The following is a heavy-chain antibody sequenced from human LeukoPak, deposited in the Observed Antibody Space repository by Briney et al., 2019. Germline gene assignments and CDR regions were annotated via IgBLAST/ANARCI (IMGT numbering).Heavy chain of an antibody. Sequence: SETLSLTCAVYGGSFSGYYWSWIRQPPGKGLEWTGEINHSGSTNYNPSLKSRVTISVDTSKNQFSLKLSSVTAADTAVYYCARVSGGYSYGPMIFDYWGQGTLVTVSS. CDR2: INHSGST. V-gene: IGHV4-34*01. J-gene: IGHJ4*02. CDR1: GGSFSGYY. CDR3: ARVSGGYSYGPMIFDY. D-gene: IGHD5-18*01.